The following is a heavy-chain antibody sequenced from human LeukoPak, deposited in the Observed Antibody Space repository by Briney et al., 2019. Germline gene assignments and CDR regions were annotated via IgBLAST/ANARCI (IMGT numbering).Heavy chain of an antibody. CDR2: INHSGST. J-gene: IGHJ3*02. V-gene: IGHV4-34*01. Sequence: KPSETLSLTCAVYGGSFSGYYWSWIRQPPGKGLEWIGEINHSGSTNYNPSLKSRVTISVDTSKNQFSLKLSSVTAADTAVYYCARERSSGWYCAFDIWGQGTMVTVSS. D-gene: IGHD6-19*01. CDR3: ARERSSGWYCAFDI. CDR1: GGSFSGYY.